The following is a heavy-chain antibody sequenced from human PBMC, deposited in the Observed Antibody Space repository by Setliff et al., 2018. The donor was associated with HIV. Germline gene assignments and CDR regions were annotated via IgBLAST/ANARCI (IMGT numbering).Heavy chain of an antibody. V-gene: IGHV4-39*01. D-gene: IGHD3-22*01. CDR2: IYYSGST. J-gene: IGHJ5*02. CDR1: GGSISSSSYY. CDR3: ARYRYYYDSSGYGRWFDP. Sequence: ETLSLTCTVSGGSISSSSYYWGWIRQPPGKGLEWIGNIYYSGSTYYNPSLKSRVTISVDTSENQFSLRLNSVTAADTAVYYCARYRYYYDSSGYGRWFDPWGQGTLVTVS.